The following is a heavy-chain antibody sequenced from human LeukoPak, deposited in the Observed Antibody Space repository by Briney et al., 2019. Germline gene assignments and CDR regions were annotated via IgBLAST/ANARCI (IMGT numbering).Heavy chain of an antibody. Sequence: PGRSLRLSCAASGLTFSNYAMSWVRQAPGKGLEWVSGISGSAFSTDYADSVKGGFTISRDNSRNTLYLQMNSLRGDDTAVYYCVKGLGVDDNWGQGTLVTVSS. D-gene: IGHD3-10*01. CDR1: GLTFSNYA. CDR3: VKGLGVDDN. CDR2: ISGSAFST. V-gene: IGHV3-23*01. J-gene: IGHJ4*02.